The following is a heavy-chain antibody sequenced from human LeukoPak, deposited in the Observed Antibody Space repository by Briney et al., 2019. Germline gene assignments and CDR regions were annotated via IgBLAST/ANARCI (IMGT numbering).Heavy chain of an antibody. CDR1: GGSISSGDYY. CDR2: IYYSGST. V-gene: IGHV4-30-4*01. CDR3: ARESYYYYGMDV. Sequence: PSETLSLTCTVSGGSISSGDYYWRWIRQPPGKGLEWIGYIYYSGSTYYNPSLKSRVTISVDTSKNQFSLKLSSVTAADTAVYYCARESYYYYGMDVWGQGTTVTVSS. J-gene: IGHJ6*02.